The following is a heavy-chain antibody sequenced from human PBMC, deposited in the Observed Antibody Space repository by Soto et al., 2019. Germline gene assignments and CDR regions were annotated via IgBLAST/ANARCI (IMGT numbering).Heavy chain of an antibody. J-gene: IGHJ4*02. V-gene: IGHV4-30-4*01. D-gene: IGHD4-17*01. CDR2: ISYTGTT. CDR1: GSSISDEYH. CDR3: ARKHTVTTTRRFFAS. Sequence: SETLSLTCTVSGSSISDEYHWTWIRQSPAKGLEWIGYISYTGTTYYNPSLKSRVTISGDTSKNQFSLRMASVTAADTAVYYCARKHTVTTTRRFFASWRQGSLVTVS.